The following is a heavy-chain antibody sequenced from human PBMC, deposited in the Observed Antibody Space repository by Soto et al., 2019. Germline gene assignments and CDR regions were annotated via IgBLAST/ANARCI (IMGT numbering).Heavy chain of an antibody. CDR2: ISYDGSNK. D-gene: IGHD6-13*01. CDR1: GFTFSSYG. J-gene: IGHJ4*02. V-gene: IGHV3-30*18. Sequence: QVQLVESGGGVVQPGRSLRLSCAASGFTFSSYGMHWVRQAPGKGLEWVAVISYDGSNKYYADSVKGRFTISRDKSKNTLYLQMNSLRAEDTAVYYCAKGFPQLLDYWGQGTLVTVSS. CDR3: AKGFPQLLDY.